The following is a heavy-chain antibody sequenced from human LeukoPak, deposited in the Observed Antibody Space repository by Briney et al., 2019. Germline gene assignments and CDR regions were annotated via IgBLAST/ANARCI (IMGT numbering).Heavy chain of an antibody. CDR2: IYYSGST. Sequence: SETLSLTCTVSGGSISSYYWSWIRQPPGKGLGWIGYIYYSGSTNYNPSLKSRATISIDASKNQFSLKLNSVTAADTAIYYCARRKQLWSYYYMDVWGKGTTVTVSS. D-gene: IGHD5-18*01. CDR3: ARRKQLWSYYYMDV. J-gene: IGHJ6*03. V-gene: IGHV4-59*01. CDR1: GGSISSYY.